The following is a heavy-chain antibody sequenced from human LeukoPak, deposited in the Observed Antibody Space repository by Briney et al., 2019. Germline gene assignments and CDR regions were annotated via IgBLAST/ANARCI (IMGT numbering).Heavy chain of an antibody. Sequence: SETLSLTCTVSGGSISSYYWSWIRQPPGKGLEWIGYIYSSGSTNYNPCLNSRVTISVDTSKSQFSLKLSSVTAADTAVYYCARHDYGGNVADYWGQGTLVTVSS. D-gene: IGHD4-23*01. CDR1: GGSISSYY. V-gene: IGHV4-59*08. CDR2: IYSSGST. J-gene: IGHJ4*02. CDR3: ARHDYGGNVADY.